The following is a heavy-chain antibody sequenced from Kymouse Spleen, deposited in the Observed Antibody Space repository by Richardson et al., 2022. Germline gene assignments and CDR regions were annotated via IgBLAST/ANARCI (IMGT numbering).Heavy chain of an antibody. J-gene: IGHJ6*02. CDR2: IYYSGST. Sequence: QVQLQESGPGLVKPSQTLSLTCTVSGGSISSGGYYWSWIRQHPGKGLEWIGYIYYSGSTYYNPSLKSRVTISVDTSKNQFSLKLSSVTAADTAVYYCARDGSSSDYYYYYGMDVWGQGTTVTVSS. V-gene: IGHV4-31*03. D-gene: IGHD6-6*01. CDR3: ARDGSSSDYYYYYGMDV. CDR1: GGSISSGGYY.